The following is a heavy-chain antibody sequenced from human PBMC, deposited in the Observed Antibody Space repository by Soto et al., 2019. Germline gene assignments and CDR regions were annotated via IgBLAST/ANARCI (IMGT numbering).Heavy chain of an antibody. Sequence: SETLSLTCTVSGGSISSYYWSWIRQPPGKGLEWIGYIYYSGSTNYNPSLKSRVTISVDTSKNQFSLKLSSVTAADTAVYYCEKSYGNAFDIWGQGTMVTGSS. CDR2: IYYSGST. D-gene: IGHD5-18*01. CDR3: EKSYGNAFDI. V-gene: IGHV4-59*01. J-gene: IGHJ3*02. CDR1: GGSISSYY.